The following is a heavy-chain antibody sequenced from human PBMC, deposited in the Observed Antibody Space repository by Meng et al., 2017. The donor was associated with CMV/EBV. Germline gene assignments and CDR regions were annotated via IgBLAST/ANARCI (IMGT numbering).Heavy chain of an antibody. CDR3: ARTLVRTSPPDY. CDR1: GFPFSDYY. D-gene: IGHD6-6*01. J-gene: IGHJ4*02. Sequence: GESLKISCAASGFPFSDYYMSWIRQAPGKGLEWVSYISSSGSTIYYADSVKGRFTISRDNAKNSLYLQMNSLRAEDTAVYYCARTLVRTSPPDYWGQGTLVTVSS. CDR2: ISSSGSTI. V-gene: IGHV3-11*04.